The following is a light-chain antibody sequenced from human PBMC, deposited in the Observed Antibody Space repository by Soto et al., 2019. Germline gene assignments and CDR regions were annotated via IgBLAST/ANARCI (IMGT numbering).Light chain of an antibody. CDR3: QQYNNWPRT. CDR1: QSVSSD. V-gene: IGKV3-15*01. J-gene: IGKJ1*01. CDR2: GAY. Sequence: EIVMRQSPATLSVSRGEGATLSCRASQSVSSDLAWYHRKPGQAPRLLIYGAYTRATGIPARFSGSGPGTEFTLTINTLQSEDFAVYYCQQYNNWPRTFGQGTKVDIK.